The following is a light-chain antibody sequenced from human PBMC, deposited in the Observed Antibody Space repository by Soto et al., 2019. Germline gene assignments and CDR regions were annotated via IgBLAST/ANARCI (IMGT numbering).Light chain of an antibody. Sequence: DIQMTQSPFSLSASVGDRVTSTCRASQSISSYLNWYQQKPGKAPNLLVYAASSLQSGVPSRFSGSAAGSNFALTISSLHPEDFATYYGQQSYSTSFPFGQGTNLVIK. J-gene: IGKJ2*01. CDR1: QSISSY. CDR3: QQSYSTSFP. V-gene: IGKV1-39*01. CDR2: AAS.